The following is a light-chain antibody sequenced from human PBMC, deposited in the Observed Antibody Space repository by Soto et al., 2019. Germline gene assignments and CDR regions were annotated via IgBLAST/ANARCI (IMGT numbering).Light chain of an antibody. CDR3: QQSHSSPLS. V-gene: IGKV1-39*01. Sequence: SLSASVGDRVTITCRASQSISSYLNWYQQKPGKAPKLLIYAASSLQSGVPSRFSGSGSGTDFALTISSLQPEDSAVYYCQQSHSSPLSFGGGTKVDIK. CDR2: AAS. J-gene: IGKJ4*01. CDR1: QSISSY.